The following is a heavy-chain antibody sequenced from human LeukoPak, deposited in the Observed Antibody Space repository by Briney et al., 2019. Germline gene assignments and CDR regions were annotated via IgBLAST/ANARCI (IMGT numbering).Heavy chain of an antibody. CDR2: ISAYNGNT. CDR3: ARGCSSTSCYWSDY. CDR1: GYTFTSYG. J-gene: IGHJ4*02. Sequence: EASVKVSCKASGYTFTSYGISWVRQAPGQGLEWMGCISAYNGNTNYAQKLQGRVTMTTDTSTSTAYMELRSLRSDDTAVYYCARGCSSTSCYWSDYWGQGTLVTVSS. D-gene: IGHD2-2*01. V-gene: IGHV1-18*01.